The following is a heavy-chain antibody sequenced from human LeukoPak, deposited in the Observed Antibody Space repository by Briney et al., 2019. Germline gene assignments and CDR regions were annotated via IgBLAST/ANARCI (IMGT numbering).Heavy chain of an antibody. CDR3: ARDIAATGNLDC. CDR2: IYYSGRT. J-gene: IGHJ4*02. V-gene: IGHV4-59*01. Sequence: SETLSLTCTVSGDSISTSYWSWIRQPPGKGLEWIGYIYYSGRTIYNPSLKSRVTISVDTSMAVDTSKIRVSLNLASVTAADTAVYYCARDIAATGNLDCWGQGTLVTVSS. CDR1: GDSISTSY. D-gene: IGHD6-13*01.